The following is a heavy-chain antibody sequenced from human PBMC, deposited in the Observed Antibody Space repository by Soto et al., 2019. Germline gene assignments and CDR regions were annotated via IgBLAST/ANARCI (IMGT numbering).Heavy chain of an antibody. V-gene: IGHV1-18*01. CDR1: GYTLTSYG. CDR3: ARDRLGYYDSSGYNPDWFDP. Sequence: ASVKVACKASGYTLTSYGISWVRQAPGQGLEWMGWISAYNGNTNYAQKLQGRVTMTTDTSTSTAYMELRSLRSDDTAVYYCARDRLGYYDSSGYNPDWFDPWGQGTLVTVSS. D-gene: IGHD3-22*01. CDR2: ISAYNGNT. J-gene: IGHJ5*02.